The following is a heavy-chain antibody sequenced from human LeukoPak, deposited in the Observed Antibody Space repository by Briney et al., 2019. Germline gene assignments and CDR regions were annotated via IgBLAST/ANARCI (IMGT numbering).Heavy chain of an antibody. D-gene: IGHD3-10*01. CDR3: AREGLLWFGELSS. CDR1: GGSISTYY. CDR2: IYYSGST. J-gene: IGHJ5*02. Sequence: SETLSLTCTVSGGSISTYYWSWIRQPPGKGLEWIGYIYYSGSTNYNPSLKSRVTISVDTSKNQFSLKLSSVTAADTAVYYCAREGLLWFGELSSWGQGTLVTVSS. V-gene: IGHV4-59*01.